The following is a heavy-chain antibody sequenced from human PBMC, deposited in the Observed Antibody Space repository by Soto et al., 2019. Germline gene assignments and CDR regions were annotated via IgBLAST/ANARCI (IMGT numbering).Heavy chain of an antibody. CDR3: ARDRLARGIPVAGRIDY. D-gene: IGHD6-19*01. J-gene: IGHJ4*02. V-gene: IGHV4-59*01. CDR1: GGSISSYY. CDR2: IYYSGST. Sequence: SETLSLTCTVSGGSISSYYWSWIRQPPGKGLEWIGYIYYSGSTNYNPSLKSRVTISVDTSKNQFSLKLSSVTAADTAVYYCARDRLARGIPVAGRIDYWGQGALVTVSS.